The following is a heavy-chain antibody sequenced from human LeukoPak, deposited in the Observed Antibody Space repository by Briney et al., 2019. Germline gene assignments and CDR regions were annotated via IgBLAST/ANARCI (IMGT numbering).Heavy chain of an antibody. J-gene: IGHJ3*02. V-gene: IGHV1-69*13. CDR3: AREGLTGTMIDI. CDR2: IIPIFGTA. D-gene: IGHD1-20*01. CDR1: GGTFSSYA. Sequence: ASVKVSCKASGGTFSSYAISWVRQAPGQGLEWMGGIIPIFGTANYAQKFQSRVTITADESTSTAYMELSSLRSEDTAVYYCAREGLTGTMIDIWGQGTMVTVSS.